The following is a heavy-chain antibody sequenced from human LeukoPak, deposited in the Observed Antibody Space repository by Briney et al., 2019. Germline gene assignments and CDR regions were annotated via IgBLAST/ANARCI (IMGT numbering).Heavy chain of an antibody. CDR3: ARVRLPPYYYYYYYMDV. D-gene: IGHD5-18*01. Sequence: SETLSLNCAVYGGSFSGYSWTWIRQPPGKGLEWIGEFNHSGSTNYNPSLKSRVTISVDTSKNQFSLKLTSVTAADTAVYYCARVRLPPYYYYYYYMDVWGQGTLVTVSS. J-gene: IGHJ6*03. V-gene: IGHV4-34*01. CDR1: GGSFSGYS. CDR2: FNHSGST.